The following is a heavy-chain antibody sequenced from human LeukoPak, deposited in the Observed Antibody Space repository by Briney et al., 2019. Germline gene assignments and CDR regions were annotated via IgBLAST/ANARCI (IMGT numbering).Heavy chain of an antibody. CDR2: INPDSGDT. V-gene: IGHV1-2*02. CDR1: GYTFTGYY. CDR3: ARGFDWLEYYFGY. Sequence: ASVKVSCKTSGYTFTGYYIHWVRQAPGQGLEWMGWINPDSGDTNFAQKFQGRVTMTTDTSISTAYMELSRLRSDDTAVYYCARGFDWLEYYFGYWGQGTLVTVSS. D-gene: IGHD3-9*01. J-gene: IGHJ4*02.